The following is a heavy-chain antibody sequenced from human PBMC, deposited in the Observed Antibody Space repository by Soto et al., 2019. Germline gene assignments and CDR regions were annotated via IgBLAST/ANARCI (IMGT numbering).Heavy chain of an antibody. D-gene: IGHD6-19*01. V-gene: IGHV4-39*07. Sequence: SETLSLTCSVSGDSINSDKYYWGWIRQPPGKGLEWIGSIYFRGNTYYNPSLQTRVTISVDTSKNQFSLKLSSVTAADTAVYYCARGLGSGWNYYYYMDVWGKGTTVTVSS. J-gene: IGHJ6*03. CDR1: GDSINSDKYY. CDR3: ARGLGSGWNYYYYMDV. CDR2: IYFRGNT.